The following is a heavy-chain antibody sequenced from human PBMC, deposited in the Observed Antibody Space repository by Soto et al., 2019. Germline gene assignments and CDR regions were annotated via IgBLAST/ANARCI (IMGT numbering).Heavy chain of an antibody. D-gene: IGHD3-9*01. Sequence: SETLSLTCTVSGGSVSSGSYYWSWIRQPPGKGLEGIGYIYYSGSTNYNPSLKSRVTISVDTSKNQFSLKLSSVTAADTAVYYCARDYDILTGTYYYYGMDVWGQGTTVTVSS. V-gene: IGHV4-61*01. J-gene: IGHJ6*02. CDR1: GGSVSSGSYY. CDR2: IYYSGST. CDR3: ARDYDILTGTYYYYGMDV.